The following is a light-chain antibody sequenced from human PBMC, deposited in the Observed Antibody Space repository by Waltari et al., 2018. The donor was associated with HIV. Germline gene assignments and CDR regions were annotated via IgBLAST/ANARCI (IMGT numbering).Light chain of an antibody. CDR1: SSDVGAYNR. CDR3: CSFAGSYIV. J-gene: IGLJ1*01. Sequence: QSALTQPRSVSGSPGQSVTISCTGTSSDVGAYNRVSWYQQHPGKAPKVVIYDVRERPAGVPDRFSGSNSAHTASLTSSGLQADDEADYHCCSFAGSYIVFGTGTKVTVL. V-gene: IGLV2-11*01. CDR2: DVR.